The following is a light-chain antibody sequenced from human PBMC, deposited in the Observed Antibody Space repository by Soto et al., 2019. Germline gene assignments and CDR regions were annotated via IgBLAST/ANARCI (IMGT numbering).Light chain of an antibody. J-gene: IGLJ1*01. CDR1: SSNIGAGYD. CDR2: GNN. Sequence: QAVVTQPPSVSGAPGQRVTISCTGSSSNIGAGYDVHWYQQLPGTAPKLLIYGNNNRPSGVPDRFSGSKSGTSASLAITGLQTEDEADYHCQSYDSSLSGSYVFGTGTKLTVL. V-gene: IGLV1-40*01. CDR3: QSYDSSLSGSYV.